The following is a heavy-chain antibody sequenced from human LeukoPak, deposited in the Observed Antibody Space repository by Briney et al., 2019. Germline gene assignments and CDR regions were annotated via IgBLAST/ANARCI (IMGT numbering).Heavy chain of an antibody. Sequence: SETLSLTCTVSGGSISSYYWSWIRQPPGKGLEWIGYIYYSGSTNYNPSLKSRVTISVDTSKNQFSLKLSSVTAADTAVYYCARLEIVHHGEPPYFDYWGQGTLVTVSS. D-gene: IGHD5-12*01. V-gene: IGHV4-59*01. CDR1: GGSISSYY. CDR3: ARLEIVHHGEPPYFDY. J-gene: IGHJ4*02. CDR2: IYYSGST.